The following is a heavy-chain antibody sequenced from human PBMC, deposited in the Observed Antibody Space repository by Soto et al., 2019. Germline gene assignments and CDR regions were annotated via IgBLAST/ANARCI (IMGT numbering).Heavy chain of an antibody. Sequence: EVQLAESGGDLVQPGGCLRLYCVGSGFTFSYYEMTWVRQAPGKGLERVAFISHTDRLTHYPDSVKGRFTISRDNAKNSLYLHMTSLRVEDTAVYYCARDTGRASADLWGQGTLVTVSS. J-gene: IGHJ5*02. CDR3: ARDTGRASADL. CDR2: ISHTDRLT. V-gene: IGHV3-48*03. CDR1: GFTFSYYE. D-gene: IGHD6-13*01.